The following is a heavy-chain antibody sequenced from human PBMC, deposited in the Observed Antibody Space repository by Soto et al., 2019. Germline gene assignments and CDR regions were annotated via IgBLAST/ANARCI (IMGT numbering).Heavy chain of an antibody. CDR2: ISYDGSNK. D-gene: IGHD3-22*01. V-gene: IGHV3-30*18. CDR1: GFTFSNYG. Sequence: GGSLRLSCEASGFTFSNYGINWARQAPGKGLEWVAVISYDGSNKYYADSVKGRFTISRDNSKNTLYLQMNSLRAEDTAVYYCAKELTITMIVDWFDPWGQGTLVTVSS. J-gene: IGHJ5*02. CDR3: AKELTITMIVDWFDP.